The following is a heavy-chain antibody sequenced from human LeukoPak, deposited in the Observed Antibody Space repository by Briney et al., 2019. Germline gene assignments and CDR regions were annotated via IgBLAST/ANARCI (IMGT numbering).Heavy chain of an antibody. CDR3: ARDQGHSYGTHASDY. Sequence: SVKVSCKASGGTFSSYAISWVRQAPGQGVEWMGRIIPILGIANYAQKFQGRVTITADKSTSTAYMELSSLRSEDTAVYYCARDQGHSYGTHASDYWGQGTLVTVSS. V-gene: IGHV1-69*04. D-gene: IGHD5-18*01. CDR2: IIPILGIA. J-gene: IGHJ4*02. CDR1: GGTFSSYA.